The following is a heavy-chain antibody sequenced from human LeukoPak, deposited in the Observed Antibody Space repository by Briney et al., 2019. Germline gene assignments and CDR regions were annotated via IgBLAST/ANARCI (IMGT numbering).Heavy chain of an antibody. V-gene: IGHV3-21*01. CDR3: ARDRRVRGVMWNSKSDGFDI. D-gene: IGHD3-10*01. CDR2: IRSSIIFR. CDR1: GFTACSNS. J-gene: IGHJ3*02. Sequence: GCLRLSSTVSGFTACSNSMNSVRQAPGHGLECVSSIRSSIIFRYYADSVTGRVTISRDNAKNSLYLQMNSLRAEDTAVYYCARDRRVRGVMWNSKSDGFDIWGDGTMVTVSS.